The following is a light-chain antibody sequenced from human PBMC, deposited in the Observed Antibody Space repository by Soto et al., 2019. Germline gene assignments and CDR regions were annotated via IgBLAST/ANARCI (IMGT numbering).Light chain of an antibody. CDR3: QQYNNWPFT. CDR2: GAS. V-gene: IGKV3-15*01. CDR1: QSVSSN. Sequence: EIVMTQSPATLSVSPGERATLSCRASQSVSSNLAWYQQKPGQAPRLLIYGASTRATGIPARFSGSGSGTEFTLTISSLQSEDFAVYYCQQYNNWPFTFGPATKVDIK. J-gene: IGKJ3*01.